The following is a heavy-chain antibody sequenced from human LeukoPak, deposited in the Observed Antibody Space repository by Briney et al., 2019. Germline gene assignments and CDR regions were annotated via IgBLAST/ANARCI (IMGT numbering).Heavy chain of an antibody. V-gene: IGHV3-53*05. CDR2: IYSGGST. Sequence: PGGSLRLSCAASGFTVSSNYMSWVRQAPGKGLEWVSVIYSGGSTYYADSVKGRFTISRDNSKNTLYLQMNSLRAEDTAVYYCARDLGATIYYYYGMDVWGQGTTVTVSS. D-gene: IGHD1-26*01. CDR1: GFTVSSNY. CDR3: ARDLGATIYYYYGMDV. J-gene: IGHJ6*02.